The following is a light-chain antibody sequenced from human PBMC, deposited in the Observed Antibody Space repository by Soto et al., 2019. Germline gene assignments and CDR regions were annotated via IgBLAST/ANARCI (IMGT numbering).Light chain of an antibody. J-gene: IGKJ4*01. Sequence: DIQMTQSPSSLSASVGDRFTITCRARQSISSYLNWYQQKPGKAPKLLISVASSLQTGVPSRFSGSGSGTDFTLTISSLQPEDFATYYCQQSYGTPLTFGGGTKVEVE. CDR1: QSISSY. V-gene: IGKV1-39*01. CDR2: VAS. CDR3: QQSYGTPLT.